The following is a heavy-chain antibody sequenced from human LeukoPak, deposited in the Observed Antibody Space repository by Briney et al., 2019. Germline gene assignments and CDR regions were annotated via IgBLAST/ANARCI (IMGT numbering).Heavy chain of an antibody. J-gene: IGHJ4*02. Sequence: GGSLRLSCAASGFTFNIYGMHWVCQAPGKGLEWVAFIRYDGGNKYYTDSVKGRFTISRDNSKNTLYLQMDSLRAEDTAVYYCAKDQGGAGTNSDYWGQGTLVTVSS. D-gene: IGHD1-26*01. CDR2: IRYDGGNK. V-gene: IGHV3-30*02. CDR3: AKDQGGAGTNSDY. CDR1: GFTFNIYG.